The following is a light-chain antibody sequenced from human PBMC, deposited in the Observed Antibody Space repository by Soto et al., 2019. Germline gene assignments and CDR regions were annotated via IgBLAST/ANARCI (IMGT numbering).Light chain of an antibody. CDR1: RSDVGGYNY. V-gene: IGLV2-8*01. CDR2: EVS. CDR3: SSYAGSNAYV. J-gene: IGLJ1*01. Sequence: QFALTQPPSPSGSPGQSVPISCPGTRSDVGGYNYVSWYQQHPGKAPKLMIYEVSKRPSGVPDRFSGSKSGNTASLTVSGLQAEDEADYYCSSYAGSNAYVFGTGTKVTVL.